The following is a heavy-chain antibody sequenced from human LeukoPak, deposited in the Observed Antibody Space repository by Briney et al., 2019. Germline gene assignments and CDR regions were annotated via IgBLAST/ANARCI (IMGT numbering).Heavy chain of an antibody. CDR1: GYTFTSYY. CDR3: ARANELPLGNDQLPYFDY. V-gene: IGHV1-46*01. D-gene: IGHD2-2*01. Sequence: APVKVSCKASGYTFTSYYMHWVRQAPGQGLEWMGIINPSGGSTSYAQKFQGRVTMTRDTSTSTVYMELSSLRSEDTAVYYCARANELPLGNDQLPYFDYWGQGTLVTVSS. CDR2: INPSGGST. J-gene: IGHJ4*02.